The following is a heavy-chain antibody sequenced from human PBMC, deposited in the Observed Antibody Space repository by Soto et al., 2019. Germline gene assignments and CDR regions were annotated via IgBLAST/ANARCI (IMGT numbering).Heavy chain of an antibody. V-gene: IGHV1-69*04. CDR2: IIPILGIA. CDR3: ARDRRYNWNARTGNWFDP. J-gene: IGHJ5*02. CDR1: GGTFSSYT. Sequence: ASVKVSCKASGGTFSSYTISWVRQAPGQGLEWMGRIIPILGIANYAQKSQGRVTITADESTSTAYMELSSLRSEDTAVYYCARDRRYNWNARTGNWFDPWGQGTLVTVSS. D-gene: IGHD1-20*01.